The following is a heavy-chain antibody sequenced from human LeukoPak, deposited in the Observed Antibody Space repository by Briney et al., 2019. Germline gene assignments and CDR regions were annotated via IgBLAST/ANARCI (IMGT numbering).Heavy chain of an antibody. CDR3: AKATKTQLWSGYCFDY. CDR1: GLTGSHNY. V-gene: IGHV3-53*01. J-gene: IGHJ4*02. Sequence: GGSLRLSCAASGLTGSHNYVSWVRQAPGKGLEWVSAIHTSGDTCYADSVKGRFTISRDNSKNTLYLQMSSLRAEDTAVYYCAKATKTQLWSGYCFDYWGQGTLVTVSS. CDR2: IHTSGDT. D-gene: IGHD3-3*01.